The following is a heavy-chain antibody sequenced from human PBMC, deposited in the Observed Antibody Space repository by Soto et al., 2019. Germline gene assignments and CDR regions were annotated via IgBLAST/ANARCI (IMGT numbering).Heavy chain of an antibody. D-gene: IGHD3-22*01. CDR2: RSLNSGFS. Sequence: PXGSLRVSVGGSGFSFDDYTMHWVRQAPGKGPEWVASRSLNSGFSGYADSVKGRFTISRDNAQSSVHLQMNNLRTEDTALYYCAKGRGTIVVTDAYDIWGQGTMVTVSS. V-gene: IGHV3-9*01. J-gene: IGHJ3*02. CDR1: GFSFDDYT. CDR3: AKGRGTIVVTDAYDI.